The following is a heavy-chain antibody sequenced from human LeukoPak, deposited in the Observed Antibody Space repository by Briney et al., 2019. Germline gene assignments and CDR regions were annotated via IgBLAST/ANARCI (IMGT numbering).Heavy chain of an antibody. CDR1: GYSFANYW. CDR2: FYPDDCDE. J-gene: IGHJ3*01. D-gene: IGHD4-17*01. V-gene: IGHV5-51*01. Sequence: GESLKISCRGSGYSFANYWIGWVRQMPGKGLEGLGIFYPDDCDERYSPPLQVQVTITPDKSIKPAYLNGSTLKASDTAIYYCASPTTVTTAGGDAFYVWGEGRIVTLSP. CDR3: ASPTTVTTAGGDAFYV.